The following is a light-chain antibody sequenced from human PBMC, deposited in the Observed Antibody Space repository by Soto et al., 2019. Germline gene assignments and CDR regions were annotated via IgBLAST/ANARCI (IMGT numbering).Light chain of an antibody. V-gene: IGKV3-20*01. J-gene: IGKJ1*01. CDR3: QQYTTSSWT. CDR2: GTS. Sequence: EIVLTQSPGTLSLSPGERATLSCRASQRVGSSYLAWYQQTPGQAPRVLIYGTSSRATGIPDRFSGVVSGTCFTITISRLGREDFAVYYCQQYTTSSWTFGQGTKVEIE. CDR1: QRVGSSY.